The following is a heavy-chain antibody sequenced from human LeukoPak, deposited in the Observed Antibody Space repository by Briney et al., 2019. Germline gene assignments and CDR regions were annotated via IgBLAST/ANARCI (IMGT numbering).Heavy chain of an antibody. Sequence: PGRSLRLSCAASGFTFSSYAMHWVRQAPGKGLEWVAVISYDGSNKYYADSVKGRFTISRDNSKNTLYLQMGSLRAEDMAVYYCARYGSGSYYHYWGQGTLVTVSS. CDR1: GFTFSSYA. CDR2: ISYDGSNK. CDR3: ARYGSGSYYHY. V-gene: IGHV3-30*14. J-gene: IGHJ4*02. D-gene: IGHD3-10*01.